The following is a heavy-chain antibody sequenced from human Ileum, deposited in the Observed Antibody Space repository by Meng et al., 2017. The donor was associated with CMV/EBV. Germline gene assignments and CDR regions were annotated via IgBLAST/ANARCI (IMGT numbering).Heavy chain of an antibody. Sequence: HVVCAGDGVGPPWGVLRHSCAAPGLTFSRYGMQWVRQDPGKGLEWVAFIHYDGSSRYYADSVKGRFTISRDNSRNTLYLQMISLRPEDTAVYYCAKDDSGGDYFWGQGTLVTVSS. CDR2: IHYDGSSR. CDR3: AKDDSGGDYF. D-gene: IGHD3-22*01. J-gene: IGHJ4*02. CDR1: GLTFSRYG. V-gene: IGHV3-30*02.